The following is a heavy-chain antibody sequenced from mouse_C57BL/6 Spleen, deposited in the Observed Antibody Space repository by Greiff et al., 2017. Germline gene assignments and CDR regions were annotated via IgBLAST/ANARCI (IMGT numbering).Heavy chain of an antibody. CDR3: ARSHYYGSSYWFAY. CDR2: IDPSDSYT. J-gene: IGHJ3*01. Sequence: QVQLQQPGAELVMPGASVKLSCKASGYTFTSYWMHWVKQRPGQGLEWIGEIDPSDSYTNYNQKFKGKSTLTVDKSSSTAYMQLSSRTSEDSAVYYCARSHYYGSSYWFAYWGQGTLVTVSA. CDR1: GYTFTSYW. V-gene: IGHV1-69*01. D-gene: IGHD1-1*01.